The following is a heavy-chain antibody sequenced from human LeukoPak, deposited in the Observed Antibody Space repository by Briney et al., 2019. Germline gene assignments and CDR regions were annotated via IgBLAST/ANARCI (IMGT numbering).Heavy chain of an antibody. Sequence: PGGSLTLSCAASGFLFSRYCMSWVRQAPRKGLEWVANIKEDGSEKYYAESMKGRFTISRDNVKNSLYLQINSLRAKDRAVYYCARDSFETDIDYWGQGTLVTVSS. D-gene: IGHD1-14*01. CDR3: ARDSFETDIDY. J-gene: IGHJ4*02. V-gene: IGHV3-7*01. CDR1: GFLFSRYC. CDR2: IKEDGSEK.